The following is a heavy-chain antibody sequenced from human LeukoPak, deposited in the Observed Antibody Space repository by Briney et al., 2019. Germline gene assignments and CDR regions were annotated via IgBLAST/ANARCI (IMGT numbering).Heavy chain of an antibody. CDR2: ISYDGSNK. Sequence: GGSLRLSCAASGFTFSSYGMHWVRQAPGKGLEWVAVISYDGSNKYYADSVKGRFTISRDNSKNTLYLQMNSLRAEDTAVYYCAKGTTVTTFVHYHYYGMDVWGQGTTVTVSS. CDR1: GFTFSSYG. V-gene: IGHV3-30*18. D-gene: IGHD4-17*01. J-gene: IGHJ6*02. CDR3: AKGTTVTTFVHYHYYGMDV.